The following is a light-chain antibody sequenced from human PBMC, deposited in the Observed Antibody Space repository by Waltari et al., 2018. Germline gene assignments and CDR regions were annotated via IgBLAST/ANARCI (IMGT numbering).Light chain of an antibody. J-gene: IGKJ1*01. Sequence: DIRVIQSPSSLSASVGDRVTITCRPSQGISDYLNWYQQKSGSAPKLLIYSASTLNRGVPSRFSGTESGTYFTLTIDGLQPDDFATYFCQQTLHAPWTFGQGTRVEV. CDR1: QGISDY. CDR2: SAS. V-gene: IGKV1-39*01. CDR3: QQTLHAPWT.